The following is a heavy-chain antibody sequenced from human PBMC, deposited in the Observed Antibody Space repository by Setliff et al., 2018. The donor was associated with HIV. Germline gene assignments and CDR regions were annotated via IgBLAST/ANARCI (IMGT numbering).Heavy chain of an antibody. CDR3: ARDFPPKPMVRGVIDDYFDY. CDR1: GFTFSSYW. Sequence: PVGSLRLSCAASGFTFSSYWMSWVRQAPGKGLEWVANIKQDGSEKYYVDSVKGQFTISRYNAKNSLYLQMNSLRAEDTAVYYCARDFPPKPMVRGVIDDYFDYWGQGTLVTVSS. CDR2: IKQDGSEK. V-gene: IGHV3-7*03. J-gene: IGHJ4*02. D-gene: IGHD3-10*01.